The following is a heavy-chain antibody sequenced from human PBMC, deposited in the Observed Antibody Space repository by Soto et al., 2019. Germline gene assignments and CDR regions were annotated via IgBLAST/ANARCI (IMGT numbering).Heavy chain of an antibody. Sequence: EVQLVESGGGLVKPGGSLRLSCAASGFTFSNAWMNWVRQAPGKGLEWVGRIKSKTDGGTTDYAAPVKGRFTISRDDSNNTLYLKMNSLKTEDTAGYYCPTCTSSAADYWGQGTLITVSS. J-gene: IGHJ4*02. CDR1: GFTFSNAW. CDR2: IKSKTDGGTT. V-gene: IGHV3-15*07. CDR3: PTCTSSAADY. D-gene: IGHD2-15*01.